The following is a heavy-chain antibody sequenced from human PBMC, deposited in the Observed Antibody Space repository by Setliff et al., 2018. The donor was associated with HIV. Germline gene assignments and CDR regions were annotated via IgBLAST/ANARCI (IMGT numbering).Heavy chain of an antibody. Sequence: SETLSLPCDVSDDSFSNYDWTWIRQPPGKALQWIGYISSSGTTNYNPSLRSRVTISIETSNTRFFLWLRSVTAADTATYFCARLGRAIDDGGSSLRLDFWGQGMLVTVSS. CDR3: ARLGRAIDDGGSSLRLDF. CDR1: DDSFSNYD. D-gene: IGHD2-15*01. J-gene: IGHJ4*02. V-gene: IGHV4-4*09. CDR2: ISSSGTT.